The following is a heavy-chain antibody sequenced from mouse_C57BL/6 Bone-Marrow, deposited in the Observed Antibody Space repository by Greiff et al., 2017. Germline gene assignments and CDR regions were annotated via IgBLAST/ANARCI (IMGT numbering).Heavy chain of an antibody. CDR3: ARHSSGYPYWYFDV. CDR1: GYTFTSYW. D-gene: IGHD3-1*01. Sequence: VQLQQPGTELVKPGASVKLSCKASGYTFTSYWMHWVKQRPGQGLEWIGNINPSNGGTNYNEKFKSKATLTVDKSSSTAYMQLSSLTSEDSAVYYCARHSSGYPYWYFDVWGTGTTVTVSS. J-gene: IGHJ1*03. CDR2: INPSNGGT. V-gene: IGHV1-53*01.